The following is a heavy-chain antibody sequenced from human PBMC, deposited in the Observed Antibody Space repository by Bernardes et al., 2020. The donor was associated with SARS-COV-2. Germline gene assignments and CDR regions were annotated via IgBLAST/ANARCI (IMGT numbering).Heavy chain of an antibody. V-gene: IGHV3-72*01. CDR2: SRGKGDSYTT. Sequence: GGSLRLSCAASGFSLSDHFMEWVRQAPGKGLEWVGRSRGKGDSYTTEYAASVKGRFTISRDDSKNSVYLQMNSLRIEDTAVYYCITASRSPFWGQGTLVTVSS. CDR3: ITASRSPF. CDR1: GFSLSDHF. D-gene: IGHD5-18*01. J-gene: IGHJ4*02.